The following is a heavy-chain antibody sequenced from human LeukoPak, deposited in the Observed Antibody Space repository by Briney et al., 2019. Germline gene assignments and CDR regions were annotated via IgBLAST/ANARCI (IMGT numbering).Heavy chain of an antibody. Sequence: GGSLRLSCAASGFTFSSYSMNWVRQAPGKGLEWVSSISSSSSYIYYADSVKGRFTISRDNAKNSLYLQMNSLRAEDTAVYHCARLYCSSTSCPRSMDVWGQGTTVTASS. CDR3: ARLYCSSTSCPRSMDV. CDR1: GFTFSSYS. J-gene: IGHJ6*02. V-gene: IGHV3-21*01. CDR2: ISSSSSYI. D-gene: IGHD2-2*01.